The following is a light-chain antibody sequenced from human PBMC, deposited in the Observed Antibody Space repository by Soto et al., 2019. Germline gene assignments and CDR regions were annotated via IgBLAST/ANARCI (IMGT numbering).Light chain of an antibody. CDR3: QQYNSYWT. V-gene: IGKV1-5*03. J-gene: IGKJ1*01. CDR1: QSISNW. CDR2: KAS. Sequence: DIQMTQSPSTLSASVGDRVTITCRASQSISNWLAWYQQKPGKAPKLLIYKASSLETGVPSMFSGSGSGTEFTLTISSLQPDDFATYYCQQYNSYWTFGQGTKVDIK.